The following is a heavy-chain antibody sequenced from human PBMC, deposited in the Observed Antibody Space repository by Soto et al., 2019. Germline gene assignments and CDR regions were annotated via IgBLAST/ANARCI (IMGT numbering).Heavy chain of an antibody. V-gene: IGHV1-18*01. J-gene: IGHJ6*03. CDR2: ISAYNGNT. CDR1: GYTFTIYG. CDR3: ARVEADPFTVLRFLEWSDYYYYMDV. Sequence: ASVKVSCKASGYTFTIYGISWVRQAPGQGLEWMGWISAYNGNTNYAQKLQGRVTMTTDTSTSTAYMELRSLRSDDTAVYYCARVEADPFTVLRFLEWSDYYYYMDVWGKGTTVTVSS. D-gene: IGHD3-3*01.